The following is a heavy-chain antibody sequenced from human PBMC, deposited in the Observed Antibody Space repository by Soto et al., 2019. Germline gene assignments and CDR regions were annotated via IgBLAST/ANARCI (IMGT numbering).Heavy chain of an antibody. Sequence: SVKVSCKASGGTFSRYAISWVRQAPGQGLEWMGGIIPLFGKANYAQKFQGRVTITADESTSTAYMELSSLRSEDTAVYYCARDGTLYDSSGYYYLYWGQGTLVTVSS. D-gene: IGHD3-22*01. CDR3: ARDGTLYDSSGYYYLY. J-gene: IGHJ4*02. CDR1: GGTFSRYA. CDR2: IIPLFGKA. V-gene: IGHV1-69*13.